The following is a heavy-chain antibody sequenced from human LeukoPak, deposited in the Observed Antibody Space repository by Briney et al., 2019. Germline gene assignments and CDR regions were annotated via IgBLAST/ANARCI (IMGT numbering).Heavy chain of an antibody. V-gene: IGHV4-34*01. CDR2: INHSGST. D-gene: IGHD2-15*01. J-gene: IGHJ5*02. CDR3: ASLSEYCSAGSCYLGWFDP. Sequence: SETLSLTCAVSGGSFSGYYWNWIRQPPGKGLEWIGEINHSGSTNYNPSLKSRVTISVDTSQKQFSLRLRSVTAADTAVYYCASLSEYCSAGSCYLGWFDPWGQGTLVTVSS. CDR1: GGSFSGYY.